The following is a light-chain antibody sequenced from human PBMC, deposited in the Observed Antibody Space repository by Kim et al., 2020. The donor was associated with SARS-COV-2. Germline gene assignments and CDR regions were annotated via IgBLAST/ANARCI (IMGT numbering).Light chain of an antibody. J-gene: IGLJ1*01. CDR1: NLGEKY. CDR3: QAWDSSTGV. CDR2: HDT. V-gene: IGLV3-1*01. Sequence: SVSPGQTATITCSGENLGEKYVCWFQHKPGQSPELVIYHDTERPSRIPERFSGSNSGNTATLTISGTQTIDEADYYCQAWDSSTGVFGTGTKVTVL.